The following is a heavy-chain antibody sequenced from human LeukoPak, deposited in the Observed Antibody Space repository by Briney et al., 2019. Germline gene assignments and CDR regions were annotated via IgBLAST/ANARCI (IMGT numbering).Heavy chain of an antibody. V-gene: IGHV4-34*01. Sequence: PSETLSLTCAVCGGSFSGYYWSWIRQPPGKGLEWIGEINHSGSTNYNPSLKSRVTISVDTSKNQFSLKLSSVTAADTAVYYCARGEKYCSGGSCYSYFDYWGQGTLVTVSS. CDR2: INHSGST. CDR3: ARGEKYCSGGSCYSYFDY. CDR1: GGSFSGYY. D-gene: IGHD2-15*01. J-gene: IGHJ4*02.